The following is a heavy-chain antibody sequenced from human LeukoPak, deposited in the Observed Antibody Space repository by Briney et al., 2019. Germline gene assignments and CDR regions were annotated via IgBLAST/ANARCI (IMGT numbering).Heavy chain of an antibody. Sequence: GGSLRLSCAASGFTFSSYWMSWVRQVPGKGLEWVANIKEDGSEKYYVDSVKGRFTISRDNAKNSLYLQTNSLRAEDTAVYYCASGKGPGYWGQGTLVTVSS. CDR3: ASGKGPGY. CDR1: GFTFSSYW. CDR2: IKEDGSEK. V-gene: IGHV3-7*01. J-gene: IGHJ4*02. D-gene: IGHD1-14*01.